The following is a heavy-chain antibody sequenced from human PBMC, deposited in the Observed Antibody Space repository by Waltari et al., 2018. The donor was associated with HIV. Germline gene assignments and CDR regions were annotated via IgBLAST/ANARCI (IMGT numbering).Heavy chain of an antibody. V-gene: IGHV4-39*01. Sequence: HLQLQESGPGLVKPSETLSLTCTVSGGSISSSSYYWGWIRQPPGKVLEWIGSIYYSGSTYYNPSLKSRVTISVDTSKNQFSLKLSSVTAADTAVYYCARQLRPGHYYYYYGMDVWGQGTTVTVSS. CDR2: IYYSGST. CDR3: ARQLRPGHYYYYYGMDV. CDR1: GGSISSSSYY. D-gene: IGHD4-17*01. J-gene: IGHJ6*02.